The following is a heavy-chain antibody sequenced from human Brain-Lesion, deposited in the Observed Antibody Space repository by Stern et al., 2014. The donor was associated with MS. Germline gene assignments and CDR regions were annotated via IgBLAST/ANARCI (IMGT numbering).Heavy chain of an antibody. Sequence: EVQLVESGGGLVQPGGSLKLSCAASGLTFTASALHWVGQASGKGLEWVGRIGNKANNYATAYAESVKGRVTISRDDSKNTAYLQMNSLKSEDTAVYYCTRTRAYYYYGMDVWGQGTTVTVSS. CDR2: IGNKANNYAT. J-gene: IGHJ6*02. V-gene: IGHV3-73*01. CDR3: TRTRAYYYYGMDV. CDR1: GLTFTASA.